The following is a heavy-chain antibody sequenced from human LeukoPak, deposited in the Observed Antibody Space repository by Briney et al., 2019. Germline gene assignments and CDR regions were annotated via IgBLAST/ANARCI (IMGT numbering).Heavy chain of an antibody. Sequence: GGSLRLSCAASGFTFSSYWMYWVRQGPGKGLVWVSRINSDGSSTTYADSVKGRFTISRDNAKNTLYLQMNSLRAEDTAVYYCARDFRYSPDYWGQGTLVTVPS. D-gene: IGHD5-12*01. CDR2: INSDGSST. V-gene: IGHV3-74*01. J-gene: IGHJ4*02. CDR1: GFTFSSYW. CDR3: ARDFRYSPDY.